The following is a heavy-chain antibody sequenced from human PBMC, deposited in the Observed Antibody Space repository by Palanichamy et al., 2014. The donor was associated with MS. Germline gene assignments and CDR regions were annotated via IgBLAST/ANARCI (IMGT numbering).Heavy chain of an antibody. CDR2: IYPGDSET. D-gene: IGHD3-22*01. CDR3: VRHKTAEFDSGYNILYMDV. Sequence: DVQLVQSGAEVKKSGESLIISCKASGYSFTSFWIGWVRQMPGKGLEWMGIIYPGDSETKYSPSFEGQVTIAADRSINTAYLQWNSLQASDTALYFCVRHKTAEFDSGYNILYMDVWGKGTTVAVSS. J-gene: IGHJ6*04. V-gene: IGHV5-51*01. CDR1: GYSFTSFW.